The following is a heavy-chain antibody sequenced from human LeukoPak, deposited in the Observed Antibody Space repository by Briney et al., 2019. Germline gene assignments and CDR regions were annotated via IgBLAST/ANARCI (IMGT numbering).Heavy chain of an antibody. V-gene: IGHV3-23*01. CDR3: ANGNRCTSPNCLDYYYFYMDV. CDR1: GFTFSSYA. Sequence: GGSLRLSCAASGFTFSSYAMKWVRQAPGRGREGGSGFSGSGGTTYYADSVKGRFTISRDNSKNPLYLQMNSLRAEDTAVYYCANGNRCTSPNCLDYYYFYMDVWGKGTTVTVSS. J-gene: IGHJ6*03. D-gene: IGHD2-8*01. CDR2: FSGSGGTT.